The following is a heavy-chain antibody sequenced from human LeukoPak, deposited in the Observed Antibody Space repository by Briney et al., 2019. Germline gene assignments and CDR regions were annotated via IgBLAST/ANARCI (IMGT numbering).Heavy chain of an antibody. CDR2: ISNTAGFT. D-gene: IGHD2-15*01. Sequence: GGSLRLSCAASGFTFSTYAMNCVRQVPGKGLEWVSGISNTAGFTYYADSVKGRFTISRDNSKNTLYLQLNSLRAEDTAVYYCAKSNYYCSDSCQPDDAFDVWGQGTMVTVSS. CDR3: AKSNYYCSDSCQPDDAFDV. J-gene: IGHJ3*01. CDR1: GFTFSTYA. V-gene: IGHV3-23*01.